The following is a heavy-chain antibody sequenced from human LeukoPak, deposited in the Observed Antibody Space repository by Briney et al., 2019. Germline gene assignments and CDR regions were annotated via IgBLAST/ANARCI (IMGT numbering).Heavy chain of an antibody. J-gene: IGHJ6*03. Sequence: GGSLRLSCAASGFTFSSYGMHWVRQAPGKGLEWVAFIRYDGSNKYYADSVKGRFTISRDNSKNTLYLQMNSLRAEDTAVYYCAKDSRGYSYVFPYYMDVWGEGTTVTVSS. V-gene: IGHV3-30*02. CDR2: IRYDGSNK. CDR1: GFTFSSYG. D-gene: IGHD5-18*01. CDR3: AKDSRGYSYVFPYYMDV.